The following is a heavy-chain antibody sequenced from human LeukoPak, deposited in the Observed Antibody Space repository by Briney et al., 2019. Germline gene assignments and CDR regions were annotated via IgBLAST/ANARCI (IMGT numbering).Heavy chain of an antibody. CDR2: ISGSGGST. V-gene: IGHV3-23*01. D-gene: IGHD5-24*01. J-gene: IGHJ6*03. CDR3: AKGGGYNPYYYHYMDV. Sequence: GGSLRLSCAASGFTFSSYEMNWVRQAPGKGLEWVSIISGSGGSTYTAGSVKGRFTISRDNSKNTLYLYMNSLRAEDTAVYYCAKGGGYNPYYYHYMDVWGKGTTVTISS. CDR1: GFTFSSYE.